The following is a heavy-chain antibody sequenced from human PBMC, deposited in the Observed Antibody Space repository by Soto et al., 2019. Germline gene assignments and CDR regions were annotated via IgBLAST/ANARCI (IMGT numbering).Heavy chain of an antibody. CDR2: IVPRFGST. CDR1: GGTFSDFA. D-gene: IGHD3-16*01. J-gene: IGHJ6*02. V-gene: IGHV1-69*06. Sequence: QVQLVQSGAEMRKPGSSLRVSCKASGGTFSDFAFSWVRQAPGQGLEWMGGIVPRFGSTNYAQKFGGMFTISADTSSSTVYMEVSSLRFGATAVYFCARDRIQLRLGKYSFNGMDVWGQGTTITVSS. CDR3: ARDRIQLRLGKYSFNGMDV.